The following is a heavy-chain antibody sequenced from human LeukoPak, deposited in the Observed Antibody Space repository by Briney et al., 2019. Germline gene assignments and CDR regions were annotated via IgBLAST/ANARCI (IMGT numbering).Heavy chain of an antibody. CDR1: GFTFSSYW. CDR2: IKQDGSEK. Sequence: GGSLRLTCAASGFTFSSYWMSWVRQAPGKGLEWVANIKQDGSEKYYVDSVKGRFTISRDNAKNSLYLQMNSLRAEDTAAYYCVRDYYDSSGSVIGFDYWGQGTLVTVSS. CDR3: VRDYYDSSGSVIGFDY. J-gene: IGHJ4*02. D-gene: IGHD3-22*01. V-gene: IGHV3-7*01.